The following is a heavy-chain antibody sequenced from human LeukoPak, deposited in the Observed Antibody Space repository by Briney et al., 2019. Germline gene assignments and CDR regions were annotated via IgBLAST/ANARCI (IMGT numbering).Heavy chain of an antibody. V-gene: IGHV1-8*01. CDR3: ARGRYYYGSRTRFDY. CDR2: LNPNSGNR. Sequence: GASVKVSCKASGYTFNSYDINWVRQATGQGLEWMGWLNPNSGNRGYAQKFQGRVTMTRNTSISTAYMELSSLRSEDTAVYYCARGRYYYGSRTRFDYWGQGTLVTVSS. D-gene: IGHD3-10*01. J-gene: IGHJ4*02. CDR1: GYTFNSYD.